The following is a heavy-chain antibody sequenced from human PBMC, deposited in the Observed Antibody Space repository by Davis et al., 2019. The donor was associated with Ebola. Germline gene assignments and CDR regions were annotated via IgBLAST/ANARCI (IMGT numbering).Heavy chain of an antibody. V-gene: IGHV3-21*01. CDR2: ISSSSSYI. Sequence: GESLKISCAASGFTFSSYSMNWVRQAPGKGLEWVSSISSSSSYIYYADSVKGRFTISRDNAKNSLYLQMNSLRAEDTAVYYCATHGGSSSGCTEYYGMDVWGQGTTVTVSS. D-gene: IGHD6-13*01. J-gene: IGHJ6*02. CDR3: ATHGGSSSGCTEYYGMDV. CDR1: GFTFSSYS.